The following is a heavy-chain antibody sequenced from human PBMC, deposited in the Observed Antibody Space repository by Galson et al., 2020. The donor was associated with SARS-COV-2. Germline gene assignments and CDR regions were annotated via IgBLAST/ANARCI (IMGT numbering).Heavy chain of an antibody. CDR1: GYSISSGYF. CDR3: ARAQLDTGTYY. Sequence: ASETLSLTCTVSGYSISSGYFWGWIRQPPGKGLEWIGSIYHTGSTYYNPSLKSRVTMSVDTSKNQFSLKLSSVTATDTAVYFCARAQLDTGTYYWGQGTLLPVSS. J-gene: IGHJ4*02. D-gene: IGHD1-1*01. V-gene: IGHV4-38-2*02. CDR2: IYHTGST.